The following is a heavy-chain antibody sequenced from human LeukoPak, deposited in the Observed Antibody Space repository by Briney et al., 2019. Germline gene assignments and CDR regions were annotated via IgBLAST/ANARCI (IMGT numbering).Heavy chain of an antibody. CDR2: INANNGDT. CDR3: ARGSSGSSWLYYYYYYGMDV. Sequence: ASVKVSCKASGYTFTSYGITWVRQAPGQGLEWMGWINANNGDTNYAQNLQGRVTMTRNTSISTAYMELSSLRSEDTAVYYCARGSSGSSWLYYYYYYGMDVWGQGTTVTVSS. V-gene: IGHV1-8*02. J-gene: IGHJ6*02. CDR1: GYTFTSYG. D-gene: IGHD6-13*01.